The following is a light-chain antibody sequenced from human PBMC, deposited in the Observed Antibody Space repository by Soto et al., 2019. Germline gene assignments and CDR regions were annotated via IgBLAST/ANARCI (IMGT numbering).Light chain of an antibody. V-gene: IGKV3-20*01. CDR1: QSVSSSY. CDR2: GAS. Sequence: EIVLTQSPGTLSLSPGERATLSCRASQSVSSSYLAWYQQKPGQAPRLLIYGASSRATGIPDRFSGSGSGTDFTLTSSRLAPEDFAVYYCQQYGSSPMYTFGQGTKLEIK. J-gene: IGKJ2*01. CDR3: QQYGSSPMYT.